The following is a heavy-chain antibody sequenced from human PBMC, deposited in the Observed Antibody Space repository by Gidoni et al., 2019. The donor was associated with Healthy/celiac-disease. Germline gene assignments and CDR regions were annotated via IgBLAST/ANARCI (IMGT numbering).Heavy chain of an antibody. CDR3: LAARPGRNWFDP. J-gene: IGHJ5*02. CDR1: GFTFSSYA. D-gene: IGHD6-6*01. Sequence: VQLVESGGGVVQPGRSLRLSCAASGFTFSSYAMHWVRQAPGKGLEWVAVISYDGSNKYYADSVKGRFTISRDNSKNTLYLQMNSLRAEDTAVYYCLAARPGRNWFDPWGQGTLVTVSS. CDR2: ISYDGSNK. V-gene: IGHV3-30-3*01.